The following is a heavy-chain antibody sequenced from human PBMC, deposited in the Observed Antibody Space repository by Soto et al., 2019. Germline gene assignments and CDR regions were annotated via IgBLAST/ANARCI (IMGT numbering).Heavy chain of an antibody. Sequence: SQTLSLTCVISGDSVSSNSVSWKWVRQSPSRGLEWLGRTYYRSRWYNDYAVSVRSRIAINPDTSKNHFSLQLNSVTPDDTAVYYCARSEEDSDYYYYGMDVWGQGTTVTVSS. CDR3: ARSEEDSDYYYYGMDV. CDR2: TYYRSRWYN. D-gene: IGHD2-15*01. CDR1: GDSVSSNSVS. J-gene: IGHJ6*02. V-gene: IGHV6-1*01.